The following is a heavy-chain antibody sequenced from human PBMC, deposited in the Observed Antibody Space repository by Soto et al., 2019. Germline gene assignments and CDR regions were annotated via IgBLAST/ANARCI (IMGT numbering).Heavy chain of an antibody. CDR3: AKGYQMVRGSPMDV. V-gene: IGHV3-23*01. CDR1: GFTFSSYA. Sequence: GGSLRLSCAASGFTFSSYAMSWVRQAPGKGLEWVSAISGSGGSTYYADSVKGRFTISRDNSKNTLYLQMNSLRAEDTAVYYCAKGYQMVRGSPMDVWGQGTTVTVSS. CDR2: ISGSGGST. J-gene: IGHJ6*02. D-gene: IGHD3-10*01.